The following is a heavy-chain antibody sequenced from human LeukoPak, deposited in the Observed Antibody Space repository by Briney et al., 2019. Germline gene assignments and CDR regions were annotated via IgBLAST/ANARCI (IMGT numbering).Heavy chain of an antibody. CDR2: LRDSDADT. CDR3: AKAPYSDYGSGRPPFMDA. CDR1: GFTFSSYA. V-gene: IGHV3-23*01. Sequence: GGSLRLSCAASGFTFSSYAMSWVRQAPGQGLEWVSTLRDSDADTCYADYVKGRFTISRDNSKSTLYLQMNSLRAEDTAVYYCAKAPYSDYGSGRPPFMDAWGQGTTVAISS. J-gene: IGHJ6*02. D-gene: IGHD3-10*01.